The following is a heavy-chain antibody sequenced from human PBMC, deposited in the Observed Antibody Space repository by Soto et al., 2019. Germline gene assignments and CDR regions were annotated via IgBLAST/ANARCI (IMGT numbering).Heavy chain of an antibody. CDR1: GFTFSSYA. Sequence: EVQLLESGGGLVQPGGSLRLSCAASGFTFSSYAMSWVRQAPGKGLEWVSAISGSGGSTYYADSVKGRFTISRDNSKNTLYLKKNSLRAEDPAVYYCAKDLIAASPRRRAPHPYYFDYWGQGPLVTVSS. J-gene: IGHJ4*02. CDR2: ISGSGGST. D-gene: IGHD6-13*01. V-gene: IGHV3-23*01. CDR3: AKDLIAASPRRRAPHPYYFDY.